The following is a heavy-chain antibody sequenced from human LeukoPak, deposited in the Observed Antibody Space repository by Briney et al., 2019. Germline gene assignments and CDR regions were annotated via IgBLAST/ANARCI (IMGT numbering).Heavy chain of an antibody. D-gene: IGHD2-2*02. V-gene: IGHV4-39*01. Sequence: PSETLSLTCTVSGGSISSSSYYWGWIRQPPGKGLEWIGSIYYSGSTYYNPSLKSRVTISVDTSKNQFSLKLSSVTAADTAVYYCARHGHYTEPIDYWGQGTLVTVSS. CDR3: ARHGHYTEPIDY. J-gene: IGHJ4*02. CDR1: GGSISSSSYY. CDR2: IYYSGST.